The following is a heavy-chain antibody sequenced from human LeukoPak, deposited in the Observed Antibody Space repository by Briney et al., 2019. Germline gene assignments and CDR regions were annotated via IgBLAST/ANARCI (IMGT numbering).Heavy chain of an antibody. J-gene: IGHJ4*02. D-gene: IGHD3-3*01. CDR2: IRYDGSNK. CDR1: GFTFSSYG. CDR3: AKAVFSGFRSGYLFDY. Sequence: GGSLRLSCAASGFTFSSYGMHWVRQAPGKGLEWVAFIRYDGSNKYYADSVKGRFTISRDNSKNTLYLQMNSLRAEDTAVYYCAKAVFSGFRSGYLFDYWGQGTLVTVSS. V-gene: IGHV3-30*02.